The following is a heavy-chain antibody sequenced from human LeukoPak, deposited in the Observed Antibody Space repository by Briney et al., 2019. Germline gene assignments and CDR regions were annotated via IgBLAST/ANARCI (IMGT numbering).Heavy chain of an antibody. CDR2: ISGSGGST. D-gene: IGHD6-13*01. V-gene: IGHV3-23*01. CDR1: GFTFKNYG. CDR3: AKVTNIAAKVPNYFDY. Sequence: GGSLRLSCAASGFTFKNYGMHWVRQAPGKGLEWVSAISGSGGSTYYADSVKGRFTISRDNSKNTLYLQMNSLRAEDTAVYYCAKVTNIAAKVPNYFDYWGQGTLVTVSS. J-gene: IGHJ4*02.